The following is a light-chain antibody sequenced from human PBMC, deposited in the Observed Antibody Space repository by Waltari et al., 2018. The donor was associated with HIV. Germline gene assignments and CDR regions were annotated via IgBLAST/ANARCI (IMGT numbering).Light chain of an antibody. V-gene: IGLV2-18*02. CDR2: EVS. CDR1: SSDVGSYNR. Sequence: QSALTQPPSVSGSPGQSVTISCTGTSSDVGSYNRVSWYQQPPGPAPKLMIYEVSNRPSGVPDRFSGSKSGNTASLTISGLQAEDEADYYCSSYTSSSTLYVFGTGTKVTVL. CDR3: SSYTSSSTLYV. J-gene: IGLJ1*01.